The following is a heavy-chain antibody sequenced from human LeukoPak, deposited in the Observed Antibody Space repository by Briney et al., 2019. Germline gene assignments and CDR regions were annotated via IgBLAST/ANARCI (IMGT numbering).Heavy chain of an antibody. Sequence: GGSLRLSCAASGFTFSSCGMHWVRQAPGKGLEWVAAIWYDGSNKYYADSVKGRFTISRDNSKNTLYLQMNSLRAEDTAVYYCARERESVCDYWGQGTLVTVSS. J-gene: IGHJ4*02. CDR3: ARERESVCDY. V-gene: IGHV3-33*01. CDR1: GFTFSSCG. D-gene: IGHD3-10*01. CDR2: IWYDGSNK.